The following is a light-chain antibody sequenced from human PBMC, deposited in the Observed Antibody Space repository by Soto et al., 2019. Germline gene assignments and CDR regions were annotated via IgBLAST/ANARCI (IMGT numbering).Light chain of an antibody. CDR2: DVS. V-gene: IGLV2-14*01. CDR1: SSDVGGYNY. CDR3: SSYTTSNTRQIV. Sequence: SALTQPASVPGSPGQSITISCTGTSSDVGGYNYVSWYQQHPGKAPKFMIYDVSNRPSGVSNRFSGSKSGNAASLTISGLQAEDEADYYCSSYTTSNTRQIVFGTGTKVTVL. J-gene: IGLJ1*01.